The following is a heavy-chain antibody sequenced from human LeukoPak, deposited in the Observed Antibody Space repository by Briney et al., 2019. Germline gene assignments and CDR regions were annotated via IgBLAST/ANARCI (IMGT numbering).Heavy chain of an antibody. V-gene: IGHV3-21*01. J-gene: IGHJ4*02. CDR2: ISSSSSYI. D-gene: IGHD3-22*01. Sequence: GGALRLSCAASGCTFISYSMNWVRQAPGKGLEWVSSISSSSSYIYYADSVKGRFTISRNNAKNSLYLQMNSLSAEDTAVYYCARDLGYYYDSSGYFHYWGQGTLVAVSS. CDR1: GCTFISYS. CDR3: ARDLGYYYDSSGYFHY.